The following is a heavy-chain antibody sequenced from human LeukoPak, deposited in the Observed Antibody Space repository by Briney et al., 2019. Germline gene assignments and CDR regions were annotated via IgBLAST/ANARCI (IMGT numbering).Heavy chain of an antibody. D-gene: IGHD4-17*01. J-gene: IGHJ4*02. CDR1: GGSISSYY. CDR3: ASLTTVTQGYFDS. V-gene: IGHV4-59*08. Sequence: SETLSLTCTVSGGSISSYYWSWVRQPPGKGLEWIGYIYYSGSTNYNPSLKSRLTISVDTSKNQFSLKLSSVTATDTAVYYCASLTTVTQGYFDSWGQGTLVTVSS. CDR2: IYYSGST.